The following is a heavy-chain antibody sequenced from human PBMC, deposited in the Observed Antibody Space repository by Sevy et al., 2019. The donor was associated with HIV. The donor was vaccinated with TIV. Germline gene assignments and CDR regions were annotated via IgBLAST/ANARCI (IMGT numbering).Heavy chain of an antibody. Sequence: GGSLRLSCAASGFSLSTYWMSWVRQAPGKGLEWVANIKQDGSVKYYVDSVKGRFTIYRDNARNFLYLQMNSLRAEDTALYYCVRAIAEDGSFWGQGTLVTVSS. J-gene: IGHJ1*01. CDR2: IKQDGSVK. D-gene: IGHD6-13*01. V-gene: IGHV3-7*01. CDR1: GFSLSTYW. CDR3: VRAIAEDGSF.